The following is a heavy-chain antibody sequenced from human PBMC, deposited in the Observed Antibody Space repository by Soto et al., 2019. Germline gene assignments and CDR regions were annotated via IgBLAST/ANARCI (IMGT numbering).Heavy chain of an antibody. Sequence: QVQLVQSGAEVKKPGSSVKVSCKASGGTFSSYTISWVRQAPGQGLEWMGRIIPILGIANYAQKFQGRVTITADKSTSTAYMELSSLRSEDTAVYYCARGPRIGAVAESDYWGQGTLVTVSS. CDR1: GGTFSSYT. J-gene: IGHJ4*02. V-gene: IGHV1-69*02. CDR2: IIPILGIA. D-gene: IGHD6-19*01. CDR3: ARGPRIGAVAESDY.